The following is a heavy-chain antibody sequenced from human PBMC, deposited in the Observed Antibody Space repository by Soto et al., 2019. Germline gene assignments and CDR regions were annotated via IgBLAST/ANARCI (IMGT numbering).Heavy chain of an antibody. CDR3: TRMRGAGMGGDAFDI. CDR2: IDWDDDK. D-gene: IGHD3-16*01. CDR1: GFSLSTNGMR. Sequence: SGPTLVNPTETLTLTCTFSGFSLSTNGMRVSWIRQPPGKALEWLARIDWDDDKFYSASLKTRLTISKDTSKNQVVLTLTNMDPVDTATYYCTRMRGAGMGGDAFDIWGQGTEVTVPS. J-gene: IGHJ3*02. V-gene: IGHV2-70*04.